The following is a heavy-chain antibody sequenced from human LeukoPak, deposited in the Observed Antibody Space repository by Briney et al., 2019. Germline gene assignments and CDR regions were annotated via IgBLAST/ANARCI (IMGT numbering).Heavy chain of an antibody. J-gene: IGHJ6*03. CDR2: IYYSGST. Sequence: SETLSLTCTVSGGSISSYYWSWIRQPPGKGLEWIGYIYYSGSTNYNPSLKSRVTMSVDTSKNQFSLKLSSVTAADTAGYYCARDGYYGSGLGYRDVWGKGTTVTISS. CDR3: ARDGYYGSGLGYRDV. CDR1: GGSISSYY. D-gene: IGHD3-10*01. V-gene: IGHV4-59*12.